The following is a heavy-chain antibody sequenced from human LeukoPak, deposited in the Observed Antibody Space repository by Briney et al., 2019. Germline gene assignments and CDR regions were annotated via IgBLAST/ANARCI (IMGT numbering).Heavy chain of an antibody. CDR3: AKELYHYGSGSYYRPAWFDP. CDR1: GFTFSSYA. J-gene: IGHJ5*01. V-gene: IGHV3-23*01. Sequence: GGSLRLSCAASGFTFSSYAMSSVRQAPGKGLGWVSAITGSGGSTYYADSVKGRLYISRDNSKNTLYLQMNSLRAEDTAVYYCAKELYHYGSGSYYRPAWFDPWGQGTLVTVSS. D-gene: IGHD3-10*01. CDR2: ITGSGGST.